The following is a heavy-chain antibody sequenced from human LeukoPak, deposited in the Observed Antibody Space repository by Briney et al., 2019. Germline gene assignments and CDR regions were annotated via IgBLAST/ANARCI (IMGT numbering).Heavy chain of an antibody. CDR3: ARDGRQQLVYYYGMDV. J-gene: IGHJ6*02. D-gene: IGHD6-13*01. CDR2: INPNSGDT. CDR1: GYTFTGYH. V-gene: IGHV1-2*06. Sequence: ASVTVSCRASGYTFTGYHMHWVRQAPGQGLEWMGRINPNSGDTNYAQNFQGRVTMTRDTSINTAYMELSRLRSDDTAVYYCARDGRQQLVYYYGMDVWGQGTTVTVSS.